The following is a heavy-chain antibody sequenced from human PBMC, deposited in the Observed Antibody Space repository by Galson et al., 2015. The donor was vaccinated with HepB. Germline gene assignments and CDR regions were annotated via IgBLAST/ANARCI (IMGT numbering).Heavy chain of an antibody. CDR2: IDPSDSST. V-gene: IGHV5-10-1*01. Sequence: QSGAEVKKPGESLRISCKGSGYSFTSYWITWVRQMPGKGLEWMGRIDPSDSSTNYSPSFQGHVTISADKSISTAYLHWSSLKASDTAMYYCARHETYNFDYWGQGTLVTASS. J-gene: IGHJ4*02. CDR1: GYSFTSYW. CDR3: ARHETYNFDY. D-gene: IGHD4-11*01.